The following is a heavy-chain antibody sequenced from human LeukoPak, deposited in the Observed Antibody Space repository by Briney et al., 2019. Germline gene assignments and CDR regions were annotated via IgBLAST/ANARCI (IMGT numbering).Heavy chain of an antibody. CDR1: GYTFTGYY. CDR2: INPKTGAT. J-gene: IGHJ4*02. V-gene: IGHV1-2*06. D-gene: IGHD7-27*01. CDR3: SRDLASTPHWEFDY. Sequence: ASVKVSCKASGYTFTGYYMHWVRQAPGQGLEWMGRINPKTGATDDAQDFQGRVTMTRDTSINTVYMELSSLRSGDTAVYYCSRDLASTPHWEFDYWGQGTPVTVSP.